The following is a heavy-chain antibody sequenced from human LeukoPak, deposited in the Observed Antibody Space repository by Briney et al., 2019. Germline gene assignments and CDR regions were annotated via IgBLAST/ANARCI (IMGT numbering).Heavy chain of an antibody. CDR1: GFTFDDYA. Sequence: GRSLRLSCAASGFTFDDYAMHWVRQAPGKGLEWVSGISWNSGSIGYADSVKGRFTISRDNAKNSLYLQMNSLRAEDTALYYCAKDQDYGSGSYYPGGFDYWGQGTLVTVSS. D-gene: IGHD3-10*01. V-gene: IGHV3-9*01. CDR2: ISWNSGSI. CDR3: AKDQDYGSGSYYPGGFDY. J-gene: IGHJ4*02.